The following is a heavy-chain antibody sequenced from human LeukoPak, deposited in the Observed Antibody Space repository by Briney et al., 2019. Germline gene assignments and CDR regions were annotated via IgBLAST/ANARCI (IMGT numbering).Heavy chain of an antibody. Sequence: GGSLRLSCAASGFTFSSYGMSWVRQAPGKGLEWVSAISGSGGSTYYADSVKGRFTISRDNSKNTLYLQMNSLRAEDTAVYYCAKLYSYYYYYMDVWGKGTTVTISS. CDR2: ISGSGGST. CDR1: GFTFSSYG. D-gene: IGHD2-8*01. CDR3: AKLYSYYYYYMDV. J-gene: IGHJ6*03. V-gene: IGHV3-23*01.